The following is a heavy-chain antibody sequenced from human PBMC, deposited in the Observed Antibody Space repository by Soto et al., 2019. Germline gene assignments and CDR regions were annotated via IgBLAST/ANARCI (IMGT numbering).Heavy chain of an antibody. CDR2: ISTYNGNT. D-gene: IGHD4-17*01. Sequence: QVQLVQSGGEVKKPGASVKVSCKASGYTFTSCGISWVRQAPGQGLEWMGWISTYNGNTNYAQKVQGRVTMTTDTSTSTAYMELRSLRSDDTAVYYCARASGDYGLSEYFQHWGQGTLVTVSS. CDR3: ARASGDYGLSEYFQH. J-gene: IGHJ1*01. V-gene: IGHV1-18*01. CDR1: GYTFTSCG.